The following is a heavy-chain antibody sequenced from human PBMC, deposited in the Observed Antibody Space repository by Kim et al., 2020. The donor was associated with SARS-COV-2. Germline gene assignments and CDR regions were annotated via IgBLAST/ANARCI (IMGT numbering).Heavy chain of an antibody. V-gene: IGHV3-23*01. CDR3: STEQWPVRGRFDS. CDR2: ISGSGSSI. Sequence: GGSLRLFCAASGFTFSSYAMSWVRQAPGKGLEWVAAISGSGSSIYYADSVKGRFTISRDNSKNTLYVQMNSLRAEDTALYYCSTEQWPVRGRFDSWGQGT. J-gene: IGHJ5*01. CDR1: GFTFSSYA. D-gene: IGHD6-19*01.